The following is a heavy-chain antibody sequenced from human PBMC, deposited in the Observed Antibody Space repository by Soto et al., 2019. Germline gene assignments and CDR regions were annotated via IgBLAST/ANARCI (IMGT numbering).Heavy chain of an antibody. CDR2: IWYDGSNK. Sequence: QVQLVESGGGVVQPGRSLRLSCAASGFTFSSYGMHWVRQAPGKGLEWVAVIWYDGSNKYYADSVKGRFTISRDNSKNTLYLQMNSLRAEDTAVYYCAREGSGSGVTWSDAFDIWGQGTMVTVSS. V-gene: IGHV3-33*01. CDR1: GFTFSSYG. J-gene: IGHJ3*02. CDR3: AREGSGSGVTWSDAFDI. D-gene: IGHD6-19*01.